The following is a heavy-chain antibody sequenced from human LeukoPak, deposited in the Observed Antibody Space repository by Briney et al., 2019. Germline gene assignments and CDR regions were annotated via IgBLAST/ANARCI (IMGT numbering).Heavy chain of an antibody. CDR2: VHPSGRT. J-gene: IGHJ4*02. CDR1: GGSFSDYF. D-gene: IGHD3-9*01. CDR3: ASSSYDLLTGLGLTHDF. Sequence: PSETLSLTCAVYGGSFSDYFWSWIRQPPGKGLEWIGEVHPSGRTNYKSSLKSRLTISVDTSKNQFSLSPSSVTAADTAVYFCASSSYDLLTGLGLTHDFWGQGTLVTVSS. V-gene: IGHV4-34*01.